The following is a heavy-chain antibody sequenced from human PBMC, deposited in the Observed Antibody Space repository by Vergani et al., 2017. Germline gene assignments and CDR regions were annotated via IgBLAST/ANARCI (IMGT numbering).Heavy chain of an antibody. Sequence: HLLESGGGLVQPGGSLRLSCAASGFPFSRYALTWVRQAPGKGLEWVSTISRSGFNTYYADSVKGRFTVSRDNSKNKLFLQMNSLRAGDTAVYYCAKYVLGDSSDLDSWGPGTLVTVSS. D-gene: IGHD3-22*01. V-gene: IGHV3-23*01. CDR1: GFPFSRYA. CDR3: AKYVLGDSSDLDS. CDR2: ISRSGFNT. J-gene: IGHJ4*02.